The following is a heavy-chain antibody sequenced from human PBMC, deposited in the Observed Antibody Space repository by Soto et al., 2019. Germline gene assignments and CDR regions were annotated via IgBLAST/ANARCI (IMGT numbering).Heavy chain of an antibody. V-gene: IGHV4-59*01. Sequence: QVQLQESGPGLVKPSETLSLTCTVSGASISSYYWSWIRQPPGKELEWIGYIHYSGSTNSNASLKSRVTMSVDTSKNQFSLKLTSVTAADTAMYYCARNSCGGGCPRFYFDDWGQGPLVTVSS. CDR2: IHYSGST. J-gene: IGHJ4*02. CDR1: GASISSYY. CDR3: ARNSCGGGCPRFYFDD. D-gene: IGHD2-21*02.